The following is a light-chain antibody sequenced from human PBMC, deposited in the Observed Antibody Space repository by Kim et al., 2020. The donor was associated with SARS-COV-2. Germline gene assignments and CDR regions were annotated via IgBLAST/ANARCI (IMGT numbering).Light chain of an antibody. Sequence: SATINCKSSQSVLSSSTNKNSLAWFQHKPGQPPKLLFHWASTRESGVPARFSGSVSGTDFTLTISSLQAEDVAIYYCQQYYSTPYTFGQGTKLEIK. J-gene: IGKJ2*01. CDR1: QSVLSSSTNKNS. CDR2: WAS. CDR3: QQYYSTPYT. V-gene: IGKV4-1*01.